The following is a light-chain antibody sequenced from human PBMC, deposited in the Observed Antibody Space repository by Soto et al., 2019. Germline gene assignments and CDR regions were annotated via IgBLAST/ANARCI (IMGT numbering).Light chain of an antibody. Sequence: DIQMTQSPSTLSASVGDRVTITCRASQSVVKWLAWYQQRPGKAPKLLIYDASSLESGVPSRFSGGGSGTEFTLTIRSLQPDDFATYYCQRYNISFQTSGQRTRVNI. J-gene: IGKJ1*01. CDR2: DAS. CDR3: QRYNISFQT. V-gene: IGKV1-5*01. CDR1: QSVVKW.